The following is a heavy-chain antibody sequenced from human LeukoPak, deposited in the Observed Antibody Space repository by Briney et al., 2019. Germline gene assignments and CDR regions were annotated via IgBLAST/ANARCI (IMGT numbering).Heavy chain of an antibody. J-gene: IGHJ3*02. Sequence: GGSLRLSCAASGFTFSNYFMHWVRQAPGKGLEWVADIASDGSHTFYVESVKGRFTISRDNSKNTLYSQMNSLRAEDTAVYFCARERQDTVIHSGAFDIWGQGTMVTVSS. CDR2: IASDGSHT. CDR1: GFTFSNYF. V-gene: IGHV3-30*04. D-gene: IGHD2-21*02. CDR3: ARERQDTVIHSGAFDI.